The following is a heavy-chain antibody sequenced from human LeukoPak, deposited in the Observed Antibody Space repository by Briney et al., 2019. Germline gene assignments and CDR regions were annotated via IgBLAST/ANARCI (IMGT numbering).Heavy chain of an antibody. J-gene: IGHJ4*02. D-gene: IGHD4-17*01. CDR3: ARDPPTGYGDYGGDY. CDR1: GFTFSSYE. Sequence: PGGSLRLSCAASGFTFSSYEMNWVRQAPGKGLEWVSYISSSSSTIYYADSVKGRFTISRDNAKNSLYLQMNSLRAEDTAVYYCARDPPTGYGDYGGDYWGQGTLVTVSS. CDR2: ISSSSSTI. V-gene: IGHV3-48*01.